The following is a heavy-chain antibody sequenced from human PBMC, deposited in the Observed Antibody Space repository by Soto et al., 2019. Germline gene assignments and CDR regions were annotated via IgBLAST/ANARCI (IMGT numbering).Heavy chain of an antibody. V-gene: IGHV1-3*01. D-gene: IGHD1-26*01. J-gene: IGHJ4*02. CDR3: ARAFEGYLGALDY. CDR2: INAGNGNT. CDR1: GYTFTSYA. Sequence: ASVKVSCKASGYTFTSYAMHWVRQATGQRLEWMGWINAGNGNTKYSQKFQGRVTITRDTSASTAYMELSSLRSEDTAVYYCARAFEGYLGALDYWGQGTPVTVSS.